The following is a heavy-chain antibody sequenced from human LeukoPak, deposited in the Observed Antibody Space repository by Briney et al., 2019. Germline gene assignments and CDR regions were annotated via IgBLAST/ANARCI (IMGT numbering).Heavy chain of an antibody. D-gene: IGHD3/OR15-3a*01. CDR3: ARWTDV. V-gene: IGHV3-48*03. Sequence: GGSLRLSCAASGFTFSSYEMNWVRQAPGKGLERVSYIGSSGSSIYYADSVKGRFTISRDNAKNSLYLQMNSLRVEDTAVYYCARWTDVWGKGTTATVSS. J-gene: IGHJ6*04. CDR1: GFTFSSYE. CDR2: IGSSGSSI.